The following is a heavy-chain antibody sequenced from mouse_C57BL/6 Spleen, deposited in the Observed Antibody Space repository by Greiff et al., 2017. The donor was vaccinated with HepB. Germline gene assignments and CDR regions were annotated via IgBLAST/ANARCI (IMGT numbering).Heavy chain of an antibody. Sequence: EVQRVESGGGLVQPGGSLKLSCAASGFTFSDYYMYWVRQTPEKRLEWVAYISNGGGSTYYPDTVKGRFTISRDNAKNTLYLQMSRLKSEDTAMYYCARHGIYYYGSIDVWGTGTTVTVSS. J-gene: IGHJ1*03. CDR1: GFTFSDYY. V-gene: IGHV5-12*01. CDR3: ARHGIYYYGSIDV. CDR2: ISNGGGST. D-gene: IGHD1-1*01.